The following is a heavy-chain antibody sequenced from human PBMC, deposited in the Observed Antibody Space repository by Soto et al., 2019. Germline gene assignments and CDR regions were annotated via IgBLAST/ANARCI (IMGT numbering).Heavy chain of an antibody. V-gene: IGHV4-34*01. CDR2: INHSGST. CDR3: ARIRLAVAGTLYDGMDV. CDR1: GGSLGSYY. J-gene: IGHJ6*02. D-gene: IGHD6-19*01. Sequence: SETLSLTCTVSGGSLGSYYWSWIRQPPGKGLEWIGEINHSGSTNYNPSLKSRVTISVDTSKKQFSLKLSSVTAADTAVYYCARIRLAVAGTLYDGMDVWGQGTTVTVSS.